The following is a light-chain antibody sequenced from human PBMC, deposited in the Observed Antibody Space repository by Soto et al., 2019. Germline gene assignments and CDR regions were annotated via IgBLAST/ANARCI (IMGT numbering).Light chain of an antibody. V-gene: IGLV2-14*01. Sequence: SALTQPASVSGSPGQSITISCTGTDNDVGGYNYVSWYQQYPDKAPKLIIYDVTNRPSGVSMRFSGSKSGNTASLTISGLRPEDEADYYCSSYTSIATYVFGSGTKVT. CDR3: SSYTSIATYV. CDR2: DVT. CDR1: DNDVGGYNY. J-gene: IGLJ1*01.